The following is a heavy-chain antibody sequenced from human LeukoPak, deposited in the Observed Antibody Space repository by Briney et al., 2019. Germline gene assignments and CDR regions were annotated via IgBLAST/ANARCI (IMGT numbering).Heavy chain of an antibody. Sequence: ASVKVSCKASGYTFTGYYMHWVRQAPGQGLEWMGRINPNSGGTNYAQKFQGRVTMTRDTSISTAYMELSRLRSDDTAVYYCARGALHCSGGSCYSRVNYWYFDLWGRGTLVTVAS. V-gene: IGHV1-2*06. CDR2: INPNSGGT. D-gene: IGHD2-15*01. J-gene: IGHJ2*01. CDR3: ARGALHCSGGSCYSRVNYWYFDL. CDR1: GYTFTGYY.